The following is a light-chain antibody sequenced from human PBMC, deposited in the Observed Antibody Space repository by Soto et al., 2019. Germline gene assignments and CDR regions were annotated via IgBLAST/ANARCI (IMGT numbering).Light chain of an antibody. V-gene: IGKV3-20*01. Sequence: EIVLTQSPGTLSLSPGERATLSCRARPTVWSSYLAWHQQKPGQAPRLLIYGASSRATGIPDRFSGSGSGTDFTLTISRLEPEDFAVYYCQQYGSSPLTFGGGTKVEIK. J-gene: IGKJ4*01. CDR1: PTVWSSY. CDR2: GAS. CDR3: QQYGSSPLT.